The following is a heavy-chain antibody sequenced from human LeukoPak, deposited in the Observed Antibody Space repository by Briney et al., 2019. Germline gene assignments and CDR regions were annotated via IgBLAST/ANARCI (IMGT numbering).Heavy chain of an antibody. V-gene: IGHV3-30*04. CDR3: ASGYTYYYGSGSYH. D-gene: IGHD3-10*01. CDR1: GITFNSYA. J-gene: IGHJ4*02. Sequence: GGSLRLSCSASGITFNSYAMHWVRQAPGKGREWVAVISHDGSNRYYGDSVKGRFTISRDNSKNTLFLQMDSLRAEDTAVYYCASGYTYYYGSGSYHWGQGTLVTVSS. CDR2: ISHDGSNR.